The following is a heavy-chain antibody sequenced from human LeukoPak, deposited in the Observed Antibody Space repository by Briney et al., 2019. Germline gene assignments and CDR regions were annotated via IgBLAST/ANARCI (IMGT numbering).Heavy chain of an antibody. Sequence: SETLSLTCTVSGGSVSTSDYYWGWIRQPPVKGLEWIGDVFYTGKTNYNPSLRGRATISIDTSKNQFSLKLTYVTAADSAVYYCARVFDSWGQGTLVTVSS. CDR2: VFYTGKT. CDR3: ARVFDS. V-gene: IGHV4-39*07. CDR1: GGSVSTSDYY. J-gene: IGHJ4*02.